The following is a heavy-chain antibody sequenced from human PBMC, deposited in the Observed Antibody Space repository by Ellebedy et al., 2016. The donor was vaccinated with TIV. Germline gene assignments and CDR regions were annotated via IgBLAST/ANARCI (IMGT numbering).Heavy chain of an antibody. Sequence: ASVKVSCKASGHTFRGYYIHWVRQAPGQGLEWMGWINPNSGGTNNAQKFQGRLTLTTETSINTAYMELNRLTSDDTAMYYCARDEVVGASRGYQFYGMDVWGQGTTVTVSS. J-gene: IGHJ6*02. CDR2: INPNSGGT. CDR3: ARDEVVGASRGYQFYGMDV. D-gene: IGHD6-25*01. V-gene: IGHV1-2*02. CDR1: GHTFRGYY.